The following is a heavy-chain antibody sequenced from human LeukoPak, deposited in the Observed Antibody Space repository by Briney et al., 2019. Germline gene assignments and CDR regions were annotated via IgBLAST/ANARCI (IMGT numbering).Heavy chain of an antibody. CDR3: ARVDWNDVLRFDP. D-gene: IGHD1-1*01. CDR1: GYTFTGYY. CDR2: INPNSGGT. J-gene: IGHJ5*02. V-gene: IGHV1-2*02. Sequence: ASVKVSCKASGYTFTGYYMQWVRQAPGQRLEWMGWINPNSGGTNYAQKFQGRVTMTRDTSISTAYMELSRLRSDDTAVYYCARVDWNDVLRFDPWGQGTLVTVSS.